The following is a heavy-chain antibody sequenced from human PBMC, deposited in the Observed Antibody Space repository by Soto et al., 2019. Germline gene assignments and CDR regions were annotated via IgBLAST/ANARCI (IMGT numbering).Heavy chain of an antibody. J-gene: IGHJ6*02. CDR3: ARAGSSTYYYYGLDV. V-gene: IGHV4-59*01. CDR1: RGSITNYY. Sequence: QVQLQESGPGLVKPSETLSLTCTVSRGSITNYYWRWIRQPPGMGLEWIGNIYYSGSTTSNPSLKSRVTITVDTAKNQFSLKLRSVSAADTAMYYCARAGSSTYYYYGLDVWGQGTTVTVSS. CDR2: IYYSGST. D-gene: IGHD6-6*01.